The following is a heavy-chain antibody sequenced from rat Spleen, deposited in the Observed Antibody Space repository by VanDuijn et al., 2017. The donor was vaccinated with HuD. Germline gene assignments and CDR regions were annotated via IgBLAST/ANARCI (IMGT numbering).Heavy chain of an antibody. CDR3: ASLLPHY. D-gene: IGHD3-1*01. CDR1: GFSLTTNS. Sequence: QVQLKESGPGLVQPSQTLSLTCTVSGFSLTTNSVHWVRQPPGKGLERMGGIWGDGSTDYNLGLKSRLIISRDTSKSQVFLKMNSLQTEDTAMYFCASLLPHYWGQGVMVTVSS. CDR2: IWGDGST. V-gene: IGHV2-1*01. J-gene: IGHJ2*01.